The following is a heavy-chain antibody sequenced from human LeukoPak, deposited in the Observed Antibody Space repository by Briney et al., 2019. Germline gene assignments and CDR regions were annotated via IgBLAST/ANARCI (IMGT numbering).Heavy chain of an antibody. CDR1: GYSFTSYW. CDR2: IYPGDSDI. V-gene: IGHV5-51*01. CDR3: ARLLGLMSGMDV. J-gene: IGHJ6*02. Sequence: GESLKIPCKGSGYSFTSYWIGWVRQMPGKGLEWMGIIYPGDSDIRYSPSFQGQVTLSADKSISTAYPQWSNLKASDTAMYCGARLLGLMSGMDVWGQGTTVTVSS. D-gene: IGHD2-8*01.